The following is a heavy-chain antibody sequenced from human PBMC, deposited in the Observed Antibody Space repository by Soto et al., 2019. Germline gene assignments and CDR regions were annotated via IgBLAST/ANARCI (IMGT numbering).Heavy chain of an antibody. CDR1: GGSITSNGYY. CDR3: ARPENDYYIAIDY. Sequence: SETLSLTCAVSGGSITSNGYYWAWIRQPPGKGLEWIGSIYYSGRTYYNPSLKSRVTISADTSKNQFSMRLSSVTAADTAVYYCARPENDYYIAIDYRGQRTPVTVSS. J-gene: IGHJ4*02. V-gene: IGHV4-39*01. D-gene: IGHD3-16*01. CDR2: IYYSGRT.